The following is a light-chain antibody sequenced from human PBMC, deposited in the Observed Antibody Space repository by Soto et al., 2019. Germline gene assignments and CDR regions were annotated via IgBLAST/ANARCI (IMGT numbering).Light chain of an antibody. J-gene: IGLJ3*02. CDR3: QSYDSSLSGSGV. V-gene: IGLV1-40*01. CDR1: SSNIGAGYD. CDR2: GHN. Sequence: QSVLTQPPSVSGAPGQRVTISCTGSSSNIGAGYDVHWYQQLPGTAPKLLISGHNNRPSGVPDRFFGSKSGTSASLTIIGLQAEDEADYYCQSYDSSLSGSGVFGGGTQLTVL.